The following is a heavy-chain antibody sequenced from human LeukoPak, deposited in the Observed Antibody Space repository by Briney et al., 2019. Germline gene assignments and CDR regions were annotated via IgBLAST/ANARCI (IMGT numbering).Heavy chain of an antibody. CDR3: ARDQGWQQFDY. J-gene: IGHJ4*02. Sequence: PGGSLRLSCAASGFTFSSSWMTWVRQAPGKGLERVANIKEDGSEKYYVDSVKGRFTISRDNAKNSLYLQMNSLRAEDTAVYYCARDQGWQQFDYWGQETLVTVSS. CDR2: IKEDGSEK. CDR1: GFTFSSSW. V-gene: IGHV3-7*05. D-gene: IGHD4-23*01.